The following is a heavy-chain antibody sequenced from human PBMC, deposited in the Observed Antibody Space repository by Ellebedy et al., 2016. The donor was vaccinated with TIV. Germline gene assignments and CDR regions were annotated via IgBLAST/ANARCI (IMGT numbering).Heavy chain of an antibody. J-gene: IGHJ4*02. V-gene: IGHV4-59*08. CDR3: ARHVTVGGAATTFPLDY. CDR1: GASITSHF. Sequence: SETLSLTXTVSGASITSHFWSWIRQPPGAGLEWIAFTHYSGDAKSNPSLNGRAAASVDTSNSQFSLRLTSVTAADTAVYFCARHVTVGGAATTFPLDYWGQGILVSVSS. CDR2: THYSGDA. D-gene: IGHD1-1*01.